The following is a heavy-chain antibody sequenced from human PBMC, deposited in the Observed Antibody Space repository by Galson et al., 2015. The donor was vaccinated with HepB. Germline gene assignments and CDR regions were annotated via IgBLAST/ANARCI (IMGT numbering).Heavy chain of an antibody. J-gene: IGHJ5*02. Sequence: SLRLSCAASGFTFSSYAMSWVRQAPGKGLEWVSAISGSGGSTYYADSVKGRFTISRDNSKNTLYLQMNSLRAEDTAVYYCAKRGWAGTRFDPWGQGTLVTVSS. D-gene: IGHD6-19*01. CDR1: GFTFSSYA. CDR3: AKRGWAGTRFDP. CDR2: ISGSGGST. V-gene: IGHV3-23*01.